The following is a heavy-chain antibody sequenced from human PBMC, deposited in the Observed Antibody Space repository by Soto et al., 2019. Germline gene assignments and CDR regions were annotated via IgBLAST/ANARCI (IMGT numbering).Heavy chain of an antibody. D-gene: IGHD4-17*01. CDR2: ISYDGSNK. Sequence: ESGGGVVQPGRSLRLSCAASGFTFTSYGMHWVRQAPGKGLEWVAVISYDGSNKYYADSVEGRLTISRDNSKNTLYLQMNSLRAEDTAVYYCAKADTVIPPNAFNIWGQGTMVTVSS. J-gene: IGHJ3*02. V-gene: IGHV3-30*18. CDR1: GFTFTSYG. CDR3: AKADTVIPPNAFNI.